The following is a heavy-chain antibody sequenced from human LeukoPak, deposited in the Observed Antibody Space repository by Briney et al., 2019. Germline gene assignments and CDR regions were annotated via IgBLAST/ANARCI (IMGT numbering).Heavy chain of an antibody. CDR2: IYPGDSDT. J-gene: IGHJ4*02. D-gene: IGHD3-22*01. CDR3: ARRTSSGYRIDY. CDR1: GYSFANYW. Sequence: GESLKISCKGSGYSFANYWVGWVRQMPGKGLEWMGIIYPGDSDTRYSPSFQGQVTISADKSISTAYLQWGSLKASDTAMYYCARRTSSGYRIDYWGQGTLVTVSS. V-gene: IGHV5-51*01.